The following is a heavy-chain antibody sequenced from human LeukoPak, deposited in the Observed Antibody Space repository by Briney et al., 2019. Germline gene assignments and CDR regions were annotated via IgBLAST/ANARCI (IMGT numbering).Heavy chain of an antibody. J-gene: IGHJ4*02. D-gene: IGHD3-16*01. CDR3: VKEASKTFGIYTADY. Sequence: GGSLRLSCAASGFTFSSSAMGWVRRAPQKGLEWVSAIPASGPKTYYTGSVRGRFTISRDNSKNTVYLQMQSLRAEDTAMYYCVKEASKTFGIYTADYWGQGTLVTVSS. CDR2: IPASGPKT. V-gene: IGHV3-23*01. CDR1: GFTFSSSA.